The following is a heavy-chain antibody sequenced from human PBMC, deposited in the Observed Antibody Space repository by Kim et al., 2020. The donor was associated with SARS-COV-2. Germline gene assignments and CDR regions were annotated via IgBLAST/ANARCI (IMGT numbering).Heavy chain of an antibody. CDR2: ISSNGVST. D-gene: IGHD6-13*01. V-gene: IGHV3-64D*06. CDR1: GFTFSSYA. J-gene: IGHJ4*02. Sequence: GGSLRLSCSASGFTFSSYAMHWVRQAPGKGLQYVSAISSNGVSTYYADSVKGRFTISRDNSKNTLSLQMSSLRPEDTAVYYCVKGGGSSWHFDYWGQGTLVTVSS. CDR3: VKGGGSSWHFDY.